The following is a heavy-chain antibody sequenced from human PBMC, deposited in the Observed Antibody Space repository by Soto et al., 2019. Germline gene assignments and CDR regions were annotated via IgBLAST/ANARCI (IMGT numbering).Heavy chain of an antibody. J-gene: IGHJ4*02. CDR3: ARLMTTVTFSFDY. Sequence: EGSLRLSCVASGVAFSSYEMIWVRQAPGKGLEWASYISNSGSTIYYADSVKGRFTISRDNAKNSLYLQMNSLRAEDTAVYYCARLMTTVTFSFDYWGQGTLVTVSS. CDR1: GVAFSSYE. CDR2: ISNSGSTI. D-gene: IGHD4-4*01. V-gene: IGHV3-48*03.